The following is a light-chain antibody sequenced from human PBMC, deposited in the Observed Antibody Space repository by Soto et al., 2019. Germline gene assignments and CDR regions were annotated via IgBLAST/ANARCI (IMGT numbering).Light chain of an antibody. CDR1: QGISSY. V-gene: IGKV1-9*01. CDR3: QQLNSYPLT. J-gene: IGKJ4*01. CDR2: AAS. Sequence: DIPLTQSPSFLSASVGDRVTITCQASQGISSYLAWYQQKPGKAPKLLIYAASTLQSGVPSGFSGSGSGTEFTLTISSLQPEDFATYYCQQLNSYPLTFGGGTKVEIK.